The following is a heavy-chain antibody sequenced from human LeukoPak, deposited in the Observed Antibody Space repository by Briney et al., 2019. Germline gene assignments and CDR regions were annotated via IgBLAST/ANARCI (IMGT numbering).Heavy chain of an antibody. CDR1: GFTLSSNY. Sequence: GGSLRLSCAASGFTLSSNYMSWVRQAPGKGLEWVSVIYSGGSTYYADSVKGRFTISRDNSKNTRYLQMNSLRAEDTAVYYCAGTFGAAAGSFDYWGQGTLVTVSS. D-gene: IGHD6-13*01. J-gene: IGHJ4*02. CDR2: IYSGGST. CDR3: AGTFGAAAGSFDY. V-gene: IGHV3-53*01.